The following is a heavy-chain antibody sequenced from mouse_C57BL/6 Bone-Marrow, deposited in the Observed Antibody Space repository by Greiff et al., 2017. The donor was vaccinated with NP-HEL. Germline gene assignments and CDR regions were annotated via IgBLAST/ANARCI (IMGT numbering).Heavy chain of an antibody. Sequence: QVQLQQSGAELVKPGASVKLSCKASGYTFTSYWMHWVKQRPGQGLEWIGMIYPNSGSTTYTEKFKSKATLTVDKSSSTASLQLSSLTSEDSAVYYCARRPFYYGSSHYYAMDYWGQGTSVTVSS. D-gene: IGHD1-1*01. CDR1: GYTFTSYW. CDR3: ARRPFYYGSSHYYAMDY. V-gene: IGHV1-64*01. CDR2: IYPNSGST. J-gene: IGHJ4*01.